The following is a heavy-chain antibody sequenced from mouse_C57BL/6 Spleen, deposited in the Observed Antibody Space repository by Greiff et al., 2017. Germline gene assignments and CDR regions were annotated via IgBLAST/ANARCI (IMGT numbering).Heavy chain of an antibody. CDR2: IYPSDSET. Sequence: QVQLQQPGAELVRPGSSVKLSCKASGYTFTSYWMDWVKQRPGQGLEWIGNIYPSDSETHYNQKFKDKATLTVDKSSSTAYMQLSSLTSEDSAVYYWARSYSNLSGAYWGQGTLVTVSA. CDR1: GYTFTSYW. CDR3: ARSYSNLSGAY. D-gene: IGHD2-5*01. V-gene: IGHV1-61*01. J-gene: IGHJ3*01.